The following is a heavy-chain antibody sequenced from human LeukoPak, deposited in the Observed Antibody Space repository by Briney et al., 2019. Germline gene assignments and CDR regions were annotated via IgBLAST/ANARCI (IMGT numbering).Heavy chain of an antibody. CDR2: ISFDGNNK. CDR1: GFTFSSSA. V-gene: IGHV3-30-3*01. D-gene: IGHD3-3*01. CDR3: ARDKSPSPIFGVVIGLGDAFDI. Sequence: GGSLRLSCSASGFTFSSSAMSWVRQAPGKGLEWVAVISFDGNNKYYADSVKGRFTISRDNAKNSLYLQMNSLRAEDTAVYYCARDKSPSPIFGVVIGLGDAFDIWGQGTMVTVSS. J-gene: IGHJ3*02.